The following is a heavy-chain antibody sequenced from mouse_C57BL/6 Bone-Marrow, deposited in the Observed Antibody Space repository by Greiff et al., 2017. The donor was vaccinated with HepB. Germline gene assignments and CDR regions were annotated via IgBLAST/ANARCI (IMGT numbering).Heavy chain of an antibody. V-gene: IGHV1-64*01. D-gene: IGHD1-1*01. CDR1: GYTFTSYW. Sequence: VQLQQSGAELVKPGASVKLSCKASGYTFTSYWMHWVKQRPGQGLEWIGMIHPNSGSTNYNEKFKSKATLTVDKSSSTAYMQLSSLTSEDSAVYYCARGDYGSSYVYYWGQGTTLTVSS. CDR3: ARGDYGSSYVYY. J-gene: IGHJ2*01. CDR2: IHPNSGST.